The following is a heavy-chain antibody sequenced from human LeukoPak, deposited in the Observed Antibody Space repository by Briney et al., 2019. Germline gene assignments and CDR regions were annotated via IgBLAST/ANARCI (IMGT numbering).Heavy chain of an antibody. J-gene: IGHJ4*02. Sequence: ASVKVSCKASGYTFTTYAMHWVRQAPGQRLEWMGWINAGNGNTKYSQKFQGRVTITRDTSASTAYMELSSLRSEDTAVYYCARDSARIPFDYWGQGTLVTVSS. V-gene: IGHV1-3*01. CDR3: ARDSARIPFDY. CDR2: INAGNGNT. CDR1: GYTFTTYA. D-gene: IGHD1-14*01.